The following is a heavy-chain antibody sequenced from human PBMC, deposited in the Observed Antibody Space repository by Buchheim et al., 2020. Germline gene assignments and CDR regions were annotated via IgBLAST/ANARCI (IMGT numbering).Heavy chain of an antibody. CDR3: AREEVVPAAYYYYYYMDV. Sequence: QVQLQQWGAGLLKPSETLSLTCAVYGGSFSGYYWSWIRQPPGKGLEWIGEINHSGSTNYNPSLKSRVTISVDTSKNQFSLKLSSVTAADTAVYYCAREEVVPAAYYYYYYMDVWGKGTT. CDR1: GGSFSGYY. J-gene: IGHJ6*03. D-gene: IGHD2-2*01. V-gene: IGHV4-34*01. CDR2: INHSGST.